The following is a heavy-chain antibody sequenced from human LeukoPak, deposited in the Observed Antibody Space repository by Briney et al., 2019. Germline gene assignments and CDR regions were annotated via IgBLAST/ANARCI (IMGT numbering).Heavy chain of an antibody. V-gene: IGHV5-10-1*01. CDR1: GYSFSSYW. CDR2: IDPSDSYT. J-gene: IGHJ4*02. Sequence: GESLKISCKGSGYSFSSYWITWVRPMPGKGLEWMGRIDPSDSYTNYSPSFQGRVTISADKSISTAYLQWSSLKASDTAVYYCARHVPYTSSGYFDYWGQGTLVTVSS. D-gene: IGHD6-13*01. CDR3: ARHVPYTSSGYFDY.